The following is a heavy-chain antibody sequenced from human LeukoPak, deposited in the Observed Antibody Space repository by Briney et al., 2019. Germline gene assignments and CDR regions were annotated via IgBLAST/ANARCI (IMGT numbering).Heavy chain of an antibody. CDR2: IYTSGST. Sequence: SETLSLTCTVPGGSISSGSYYWSWIRQPAGKGLEWIGRIYTSGSTNYNPSLKSRVTISVDTSKNQFSLKLSSVTAADTAVYYYARGEYYDILTGLVFDYWGQGTLVTVSS. CDR3: ARGEYYDILTGLVFDY. V-gene: IGHV4-61*02. D-gene: IGHD3-9*01. CDR1: GGSISSGSYY. J-gene: IGHJ4*02.